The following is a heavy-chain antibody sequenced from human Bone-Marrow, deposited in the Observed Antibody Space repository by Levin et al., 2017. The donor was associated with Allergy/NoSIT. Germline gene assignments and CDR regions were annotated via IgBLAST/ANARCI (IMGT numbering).Heavy chain of an antibody. V-gene: IGHV3-23*01. J-gene: IGHJ4*02. CDR3: AKRRGSSYGDFDS. D-gene: IGHD4-17*01. CDR2: ISTTGGNT. Sequence: GESLKISCAASGFTFSNYAMSWVRQAPGKGLEWVSTISTTGGNTYYADSVKGRFTISRDDSKNTLFVQMNNLRVEDTAVYYCAKRRGSSYGDFDSWGPGTLVSVSP. CDR1: GFTFSNYA.